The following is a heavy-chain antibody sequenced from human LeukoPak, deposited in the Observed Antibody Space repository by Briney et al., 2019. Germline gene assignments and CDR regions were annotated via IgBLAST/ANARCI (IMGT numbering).Heavy chain of an antibody. CDR2: IIPIFGTA. D-gene: IGHD4-17*01. V-gene: IGHV1-69*13. CDR3: ARVPTVTTGNWFDP. CDR1: GGTFSSYA. J-gene: IGHJ5*02. Sequence: SVKVSCKASGGTFSSYAISWVRQAPGQGLEWMGGIIPIFGTANYAQKFQGRVTITADESTSTAYMELSSLRSEDTAVYYCARVPTVTTGNWFDPWGQGTLVTVSS.